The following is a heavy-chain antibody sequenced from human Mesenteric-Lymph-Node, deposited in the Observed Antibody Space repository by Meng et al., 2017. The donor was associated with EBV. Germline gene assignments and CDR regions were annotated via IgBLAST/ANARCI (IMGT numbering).Heavy chain of an antibody. D-gene: IGHD5-12*01. CDR3: ARGLEVATMSY. V-gene: IGHV4-30-4*01. Sequence: QAPLPEPGPRLVKPLQTLSLTCAVSGGSISSGGYYWSWIRQPPGKGLEWIGYIYYSGSTYYNPSLKSRVTISVDTSKNQFSLKLSSVTAADTAVYYCARGLEVATMSYWGQGTLVTVSS. CDR1: GGSISSGGYY. CDR2: IYYSGST. J-gene: IGHJ4*02.